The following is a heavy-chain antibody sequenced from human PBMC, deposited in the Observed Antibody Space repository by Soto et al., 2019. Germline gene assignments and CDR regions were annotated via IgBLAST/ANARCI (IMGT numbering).Heavy chain of an antibody. CDR2: IFYSGGS. D-gene: IGHD3-9*01. V-gene: IGHV4-59*01. Sequence: SETLSLTCNVSGASMRSYSWTWMRLSPGKGLEWIGDIFYSGGSNLNPSLRSRLSISIDTSKNKFSLMLKSVTAADTAGYYCARDLRCCGLDVWGKGTTVTVSA. CDR3: ARDLRCCGLDV. CDR1: GASMRSYS. J-gene: IGHJ6*04.